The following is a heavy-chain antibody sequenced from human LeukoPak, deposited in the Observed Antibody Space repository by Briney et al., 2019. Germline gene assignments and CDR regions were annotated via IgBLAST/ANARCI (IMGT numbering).Heavy chain of an antibody. V-gene: IGHV5-51*01. CDR2: IYPGDSDT. CDR1: GYSFTSYW. CDR3: ARRTATTVPYFDY. Sequence: GESLKISCRGSGYSFTSYWIGWVRQMPGKGLEWMGIIYPGDSDTRYSPSFQGQVTISADKSISTAYLQWSSLKASDTAVYYCARRTATTVPYFDYWGQGTLVTVSS. D-gene: IGHD6-25*01. J-gene: IGHJ4*02.